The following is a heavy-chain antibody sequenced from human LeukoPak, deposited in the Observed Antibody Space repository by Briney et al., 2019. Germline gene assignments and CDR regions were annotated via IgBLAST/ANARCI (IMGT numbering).Heavy chain of an antibody. V-gene: IGHV3-11*01. Sequence: GGSLRLSCAASGFTFSDYYMNWIRQAPGKGLEWFSYISNSGDTIYYADSVKGRFTISRDNAKNSLYLQMNNLRAEDTAVYYCARDGITIFGVVITPYFDYWGQGTLVTVSS. CDR3: ARDGITIFGVVITPYFDY. J-gene: IGHJ4*02. CDR1: GFTFSDYY. CDR2: ISNSGDTI. D-gene: IGHD3-3*01.